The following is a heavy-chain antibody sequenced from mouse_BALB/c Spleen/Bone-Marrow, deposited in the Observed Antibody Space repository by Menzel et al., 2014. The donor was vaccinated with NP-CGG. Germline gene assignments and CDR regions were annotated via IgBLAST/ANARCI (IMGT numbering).Heavy chain of an antibody. D-gene: IGHD2-3*01. CDR1: GFNITDTY. Sequence: EVQLQQSGAELVKPGASVKLSCTASGFNITDTYMHWVKRRPEQGLEWIGRIDPANDNTNYNPKFQGKATLTADTSSNTAYLQLSSLTSDDAAVYYCTRADGYYAGFAYWGQGTLVTVSA. J-gene: IGHJ3*01. V-gene: IGHV14-3*02. CDR2: IDPANDNT. CDR3: TRADGYYAGFAY.